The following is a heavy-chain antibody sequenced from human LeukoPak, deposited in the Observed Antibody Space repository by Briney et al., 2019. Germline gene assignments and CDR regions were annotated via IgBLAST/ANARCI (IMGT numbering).Heavy chain of an antibody. D-gene: IGHD3-22*01. CDR2: IRYDGSNK. Sequence: GGSLRLSCAASGFTFSSYGMHWVRQAPGKGLEGVAFIRYDGSNKYYADSVKGRFTISRDNSKNTLYLQMNSLRAEDTAVYYCAKDRGSSGYYHNDAFDIWGQGTMVTVSS. CDR3: AKDRGSSGYYHNDAFDI. V-gene: IGHV3-30*02. J-gene: IGHJ3*02. CDR1: GFTFSSYG.